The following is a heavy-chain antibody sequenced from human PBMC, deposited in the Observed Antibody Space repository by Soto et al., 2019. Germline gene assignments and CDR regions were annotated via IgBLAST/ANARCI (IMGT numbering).Heavy chain of an antibody. J-gene: IGHJ4*02. V-gene: IGHV4-31*03. CDR3: ARQFCGGDCLPPLN. CDR2: ISYSGTT. CDR1: GGSINSGGYY. Sequence: QVQLQESGPGLVKPSETLSLTCTLSGGSINSGGYYWTWIRQHPGKGLEWIGYISYSGTTSYNPSHKSRLTISIDTQNQFSLKLSSVTAADTATYYCARQFCGGDCLPPLNLGQGTLVTVSS. D-gene: IGHD2-21*02.